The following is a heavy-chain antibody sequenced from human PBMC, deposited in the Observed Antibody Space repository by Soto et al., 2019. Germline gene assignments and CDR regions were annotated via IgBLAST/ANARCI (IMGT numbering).Heavy chain of an antibody. J-gene: IGHJ4*02. V-gene: IGHV3-30*18. Sequence: QVQLVESGGGVVQPGRSLRLSCAASGFTFSSYGMHWVRQAPGKGLEWVAVISYDGSNKYYADSVKGRFTISRDNSKNTLYLQMNSLRAEDTAVYYCAKVSSSQTYFDYWGQGTLVTVSS. CDR1: GFTFSSYG. D-gene: IGHD6-13*01. CDR3: AKVSSSQTYFDY. CDR2: ISYDGSNK.